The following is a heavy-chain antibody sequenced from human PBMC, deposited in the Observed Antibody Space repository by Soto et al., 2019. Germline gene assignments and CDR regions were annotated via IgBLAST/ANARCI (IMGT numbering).Heavy chain of an antibody. J-gene: IGHJ6*03. D-gene: IGHD2-21*02. CDR1: GGSFSDYY. Sequence: SETLSLTCGVYGGSFSDYYWIWIRQPPGKGLEWIGEINHSGSATYNPSLKSRVTISVDTSKNQFSLNLSSMTAADTAVFYCARARRGDCGYYYYYMDVWGKGTTVTVSS. CDR3: ARARRGDCGYYYYYMDV. V-gene: IGHV4-34*01. CDR2: INHSGSA.